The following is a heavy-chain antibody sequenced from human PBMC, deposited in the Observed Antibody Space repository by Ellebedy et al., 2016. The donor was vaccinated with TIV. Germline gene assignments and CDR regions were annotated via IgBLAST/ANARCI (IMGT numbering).Heavy chain of an antibody. CDR1: GGSISSVSYY. CDR2: VYQSGTA. CDR3: GRLVAASHADS. J-gene: IGHJ5*01. D-gene: IGHD5-12*01. Sequence: MPSETLSLTCSVSGGSISSVSYYWGWIRQSPGKGLEWIGTVYQSGTAWYNPSLRSRVTISLDPSKNQFSLRLKLTSVTAADTAVYYCGRLVAASHADSWGQGTLVTVSS. V-gene: IGHV4-39*07.